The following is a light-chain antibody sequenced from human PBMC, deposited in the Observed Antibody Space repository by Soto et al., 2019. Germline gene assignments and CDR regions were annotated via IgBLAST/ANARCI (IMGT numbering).Light chain of an antibody. V-gene: IGKV3-20*01. J-gene: IGKJ2*01. CDR3: QQYGSSPNP. Sequence: ESVLTQSPGTLSLSPGERATLSCRASQSVSSSYLAWYQQKPGQAPRLLIYGASSRATGIPDRFSGSGSGTDFTLTISRLEPEDFAVYYCQQYGSSPNPFGQGTKREIK. CDR1: QSVSSSY. CDR2: GAS.